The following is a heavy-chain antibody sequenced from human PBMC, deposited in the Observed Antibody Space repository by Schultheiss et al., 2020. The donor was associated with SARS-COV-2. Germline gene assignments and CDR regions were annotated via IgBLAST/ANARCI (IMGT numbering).Heavy chain of an antibody. CDR1: GFTFSSYG. D-gene: IGHD3-3*01. CDR3: ARSLPAPSSTTRFPFDL. CDR2: ISHDSIWR. J-gene: IGHJ3*01. V-gene: IGHV3-30*03. Sequence: GESLKISCAASGFTFSSYGMHWVRQSPGKGLEWVTAISHDSIWRHFADSVNGRFTISRDNSRDTTYLQMNSLRLEDTGVYFCARSLPAPSSTTRFPFDLWGHGTRVTVS.